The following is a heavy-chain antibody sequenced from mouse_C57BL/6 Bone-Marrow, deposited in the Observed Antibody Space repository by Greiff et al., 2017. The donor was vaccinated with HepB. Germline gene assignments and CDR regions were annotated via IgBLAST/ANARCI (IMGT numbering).Heavy chain of an antibody. CDR2: INYDGSST. V-gene: IGHV5-16*01. CDR3: AREGGDGYLYAMDY. Sequence: EVQLVESEGGLVQPGRSMKLSCTASGFTFSDYYMAWVRQVPEKGLEWVANINYDGSSTYYLDSLKSRFIISRDNAKNILYLQMSSLKSEDTATYYCAREGGDGYLYAMDYWGQGTSVTVSS. D-gene: IGHD2-3*01. CDR1: GFTFSDYY. J-gene: IGHJ4*01.